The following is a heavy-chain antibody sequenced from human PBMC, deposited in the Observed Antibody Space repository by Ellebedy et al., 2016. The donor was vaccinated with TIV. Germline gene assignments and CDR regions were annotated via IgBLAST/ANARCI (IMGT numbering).Heavy chain of an antibody. CDR3: ARIPRYCSSTSCLYYFDY. Sequence: GESLKISCKGSGYSFTSYWIGWVRQMPGKGLEWMGIIYPGDSDTRYSPSFQGQVTISADKSISTAYLQWSSLKASDTAMYYCARIPRYCSSTSCLYYFDYWGQGTLVTVSS. CDR2: IYPGDSDT. V-gene: IGHV5-51*01. D-gene: IGHD2-2*01. CDR1: GYSFTSYW. J-gene: IGHJ4*02.